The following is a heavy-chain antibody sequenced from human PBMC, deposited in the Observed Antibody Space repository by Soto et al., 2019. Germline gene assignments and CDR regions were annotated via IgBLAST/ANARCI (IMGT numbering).Heavy chain of an antibody. CDR1: GFSVTANY. CDR3: ARDGTVLVATINIFDY. Sequence: GGSLRLSCEVSGFSVTANYMSWVRQAPEKGLEWVSVIYSGGSTYYVDSVKGRFSISRDISKNTLYLQMNSLRAEDTAVYYCARDGTVLVATINIFDYWGQGTPVTVSS. D-gene: IGHD5-12*01. J-gene: IGHJ4*02. CDR2: IYSGGST. V-gene: IGHV3-53*01.